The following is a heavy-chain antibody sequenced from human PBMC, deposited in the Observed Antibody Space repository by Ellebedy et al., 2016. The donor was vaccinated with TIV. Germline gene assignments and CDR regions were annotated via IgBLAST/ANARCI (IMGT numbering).Heavy chain of an antibody. CDR2: ISNTGSRT. CDR1: GFSFNSYA. D-gene: IGHD3-22*01. Sequence: GESLKISCAASGFSFNSYAMSWVRQAPGKGLEWVSTISNTGSRTYYADSVEGRFIISRDNSKKTLYLQMNSLRDEDTAIYYCAKGRGGGSDSSAPRYYFDYWGLGTLVTVSS. CDR3: AKGRGGGSDSSAPRYYFDY. J-gene: IGHJ4*02. V-gene: IGHV3-23*01.